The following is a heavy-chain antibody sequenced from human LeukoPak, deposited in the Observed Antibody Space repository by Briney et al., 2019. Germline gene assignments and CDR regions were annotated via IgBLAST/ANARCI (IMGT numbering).Heavy chain of an antibody. CDR1: GFTFSSYA. D-gene: IGHD5-18*01. Sequence: PGGSLRLSCAASGFTFSSYAMSWVRQAPGKGLEWVSAISGSGGSTYYADSVKGRFTISRDNSKNTLYLQMNSLRAEDTAVYYCAKAVVAAMVKAPERFYDYWGQGTLVTVSS. CDR3: AKAVVAAMVKAPERFYDY. CDR2: ISGSGGST. V-gene: IGHV3-23*01. J-gene: IGHJ4*02.